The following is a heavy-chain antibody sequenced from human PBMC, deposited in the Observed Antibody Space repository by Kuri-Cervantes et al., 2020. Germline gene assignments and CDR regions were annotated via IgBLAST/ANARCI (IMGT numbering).Heavy chain of an antibody. CDR3: ARGFEYLPHFYGMDV. J-gene: IGHJ6*02. CDR1: GFTFSSYA. Sequence: GGSLRLSCVASGFTFSSYAMSWARQVPGKGLEWVSVLTGNGDDTLYAESVTGRFTVSRDNAKNSLYLQMNSLRAEDTAVYHCARGFEYLPHFYGMDVWGQGTTVTVSS. CDR2: LTGNGDDT. V-gene: IGHV3-23*01. D-gene: IGHD2/OR15-2a*01.